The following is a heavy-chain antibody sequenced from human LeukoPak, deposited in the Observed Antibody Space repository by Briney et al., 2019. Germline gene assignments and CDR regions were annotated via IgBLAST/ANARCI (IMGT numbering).Heavy chain of an antibody. D-gene: IGHD2-8*02. V-gene: IGHV4-30-2*01. CDR3: ARKLGFATPPGSWWAP. J-gene: IGHJ5*02. CDR1: GDSISSGAYS. Sequence: SQTLSLTCVVSGDSISSGAYSWSWIRQPPGKGLEWIGYIFHSGSTFYNPSLKSRVTISVDNSKNQFSLRLSSVTAADTAVYYCARKLGFATPPGSWWAPWAQGTLVTVPS. CDR2: IFHSGST.